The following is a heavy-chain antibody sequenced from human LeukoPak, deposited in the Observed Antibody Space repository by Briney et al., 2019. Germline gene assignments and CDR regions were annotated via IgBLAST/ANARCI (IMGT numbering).Heavy chain of an antibody. J-gene: IGHJ4*02. CDR3: AKALSYYGDRLPLDY. V-gene: IGHV3-23*01. Sequence: GGSLRLSCAASGFTFSSYAMSWVRQAPGKGLEWVSAISGSGGSTYYADSVKGRFTISRDNSKNTLYLQMNSLRAEDTAVYYCAKALSYYGDRLPLDYWGQGTLVTVSS. D-gene: IGHD4-17*01. CDR2: ISGSGGST. CDR1: GFTFSSYA.